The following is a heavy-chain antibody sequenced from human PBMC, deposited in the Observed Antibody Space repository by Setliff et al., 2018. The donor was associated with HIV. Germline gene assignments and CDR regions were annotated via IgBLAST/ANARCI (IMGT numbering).Heavy chain of an antibody. Sequence: SETLSLTCTVSGGSIRSGSYYWTWIRQPAGKGPEWIGHIYTNGYTNYNPSLKSRVTISVDTSTNQFSLKLSSVTAADTAVYYCARGRRSSGRYVYHWGQGTLVTVSS. CDR3: ARGRRSSGRYVYH. V-gene: IGHV4-61*09. CDR1: GGSIRSGSYY. J-gene: IGHJ4*02. CDR2: IYTNGYT. D-gene: IGHD6-19*01.